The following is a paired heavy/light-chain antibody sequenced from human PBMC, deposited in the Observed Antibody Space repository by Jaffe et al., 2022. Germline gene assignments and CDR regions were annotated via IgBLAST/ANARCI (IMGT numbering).Heavy chain of an antibody. D-gene: IGHD3-10*01. CDR3: ARQIDYHWYFDL. CDR1: GGSISSGGHY. V-gene: IGHV4-39*01. CDR2: IQYSGQT. J-gene: IGHJ2*01. Sequence: QLQVEDSGPGLVKPSETLSLTCTVSGGSISSGGHYWGWIRQPPGKGLEWIGIIQYSGQTFYNPSLKSRVTVSVDTSRNQFSLRVRSVTAADTAVYYCARQIDYHWYFDLWGRGTLVTVSS.
Light chain of an antibody. Sequence: QSALTQPASVSGSPGQSITISCTGTSSDVGGYNLVSWYQQYPGKAPKLIIYDVTNRPSEVSNRFSGSKSGNTASLSISGLQAEDEADYYCSSKSSSTLIFGGGTKLTVL. V-gene: IGLV2-14*01. CDR1: SSDVGGYNL. CDR2: DVT. J-gene: IGLJ2*01. CDR3: SSKSSSTLI.